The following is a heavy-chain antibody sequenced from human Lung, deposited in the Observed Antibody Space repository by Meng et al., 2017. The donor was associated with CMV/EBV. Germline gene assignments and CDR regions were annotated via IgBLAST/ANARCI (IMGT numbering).Heavy chain of an antibody. V-gene: IGHV5-51*01. J-gene: IGHJ6*02. CDR2: IYPGDSDT. D-gene: IGHD6-6*01. CDR1: GYSFTSYW. CDR3: ARELSSSSYYYGMDV. Sequence: XVSCKGSGYSFTSYWIGWVRQMPGKGLEWMGIIYPGDSDTRYSPSFQGQVTISADKSISTAYLQWSSLKASDTAMYYCARELSSSSYYYGMDVWGQGTTVTVSS.